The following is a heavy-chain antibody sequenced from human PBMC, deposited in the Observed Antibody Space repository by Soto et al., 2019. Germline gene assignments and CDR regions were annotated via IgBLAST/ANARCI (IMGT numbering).Heavy chain of an antibody. J-gene: IGHJ4*02. CDR2: ISGSAATT. V-gene: IGHV3-23*01. CDR3: ARDRSYYDSSGSYSPPY. D-gene: IGHD3-22*01. Sequence: EVQLLESGGGLVQPGGSLRLSCAASGFTFSSYAMNWVRQAPGKGLEWVSAISGSAATTHFADSVKGRFTISRDNSKNTLYRQMNSMRAEDTAVYYCARDRSYYDSSGSYSPPYWGRGTLVTVSS. CDR1: GFTFSSYA.